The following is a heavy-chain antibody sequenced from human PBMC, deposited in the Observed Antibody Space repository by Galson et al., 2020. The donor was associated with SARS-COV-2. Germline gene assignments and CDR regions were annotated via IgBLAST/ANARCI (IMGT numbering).Heavy chain of an antibody. D-gene: IGHD6-13*01. CDR1: GFTISDRY. CDR2: IRNKANSNTT. J-gene: IGHJ4*02. V-gene: IGHV3-72*01. Sequence: GGSLRLSCAASGFTISDRYMDWVRQAPGKGLEWIASIRNKANSNTTEYAASVKGRFTISRDDTKNSLHLQRNSLITEDTTVYYSATSGDRWSGLFDYWGQGSLVIVSS. CDR3: ATSGDRWSGLFDY.